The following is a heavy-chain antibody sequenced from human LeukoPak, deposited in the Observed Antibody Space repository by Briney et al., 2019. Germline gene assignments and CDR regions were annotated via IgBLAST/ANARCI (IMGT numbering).Heavy chain of an antibody. CDR2: ISSSSSYI. CDR1: GFTFSSYA. V-gene: IGHV3-21*01. J-gene: IGHJ4*02. CDR3: ARDPGYSYGRELDY. D-gene: IGHD5-18*01. Sequence: GGSLRLSCAASGFTFSSYALNWVRQAPGKGLEWVSSISSSSSYIYYADSVKGRFTISRDNAKNSLYLQMNSLRAEDTAVYYCARDPGYSYGRELDYWGQGTLVTVSS.